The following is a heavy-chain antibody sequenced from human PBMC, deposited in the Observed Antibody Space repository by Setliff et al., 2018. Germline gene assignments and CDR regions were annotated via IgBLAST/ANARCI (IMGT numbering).Heavy chain of an antibody. Sequence: SETLSLTCTVSGGSISSYSWSWIRQPPGKGLQWIGYISYSGATNYNPSLQSRVTISVGASKNQFFLKLTSVTAADTAVYYCARSNMGNYYDSGRYYYYYYMDVWGKGTTVTVSS. D-gene: IGHD3-10*01. CDR1: GGSISSYS. CDR2: ISYSGAT. J-gene: IGHJ6*03. V-gene: IGHV4-59*08. CDR3: ARSNMGNYYDSGRYYYYYYMDV.